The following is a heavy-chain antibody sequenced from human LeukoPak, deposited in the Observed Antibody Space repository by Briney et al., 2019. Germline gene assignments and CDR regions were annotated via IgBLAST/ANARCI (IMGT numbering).Heavy chain of an antibody. D-gene: IGHD5-18*01. CDR2: IYYSGDT. J-gene: IGHJ5*02. CDR1: DGAIAGYS. CDR3: ARRLPKIQLWSNWFDP. V-gene: IGHV4-59*12. Sequence: PSETLSLTCTVSDGAIAGYSWSWIRQAPGKGLEWIGYIYYSGDTNYNPSLQSRVTVSVDTSKNQFSLKLSSVTAADTAVYYCARRLPKIQLWSNWFDPWGQGTLVTVSS.